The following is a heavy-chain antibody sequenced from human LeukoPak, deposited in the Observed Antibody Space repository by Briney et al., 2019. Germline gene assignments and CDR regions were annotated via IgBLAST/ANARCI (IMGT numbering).Heavy chain of an antibody. CDR1: GGSFSGYY. CDR2: INHSGST. CDR3: ARKGRGYSSSWYVY. Sequence: SETLSLTCAVYGGSFSGYYWSWIRQPPGKGLEWIGEINHSGSTNYNPSLKSRVTISVDTSKNQFSLKLSSVTAADTAVYYCARKGRGYSSSWYVYWGQGTLVTVSS. V-gene: IGHV4-34*01. J-gene: IGHJ4*02. D-gene: IGHD6-13*01.